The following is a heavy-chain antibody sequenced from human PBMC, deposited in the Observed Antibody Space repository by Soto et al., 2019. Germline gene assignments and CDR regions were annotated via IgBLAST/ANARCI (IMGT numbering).Heavy chain of an antibody. CDR2: ISSSSSTI. J-gene: IGHJ4*02. CDR1: GFTFSSYS. D-gene: IGHD3-22*01. V-gene: IGHV3-48*02. CDR3: AREGGITMIVVPPLDY. Sequence: EVQLVESGGGLVQPGGSLRLSCAASGFTFSSYSMNWVRQAPGKGLEWVSYISSSSSTIYYADSVKGRFTISRDNAKNSLYLQMNSLRDEDTAVYYCAREGGITMIVVPPLDYWGLGTLVTVSS.